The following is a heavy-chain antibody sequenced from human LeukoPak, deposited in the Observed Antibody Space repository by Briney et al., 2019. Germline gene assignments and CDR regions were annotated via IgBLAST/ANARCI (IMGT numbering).Heavy chain of an antibody. D-gene: IGHD7-27*01. J-gene: IGHJ3*02. V-gene: IGHV3-7*01. Sequence: DSVKGRFTISRDNAKNSLYLQMNSLRAEDTAVYYCAREQSLGAFDIWGQGTMVTVSS. CDR3: AREQSLGAFDI.